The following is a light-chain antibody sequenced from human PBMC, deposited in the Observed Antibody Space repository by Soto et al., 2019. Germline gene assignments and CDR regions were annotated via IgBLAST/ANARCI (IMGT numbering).Light chain of an antibody. CDR1: SSDVGGYKY. J-gene: IGLJ2*01. V-gene: IGLV2-14*03. Sequence: QSVLTQPASVSGSPGQSITISCTGTSSDVGGYKYVSWYQHHPGKAPKLMIYDVSNRPSGVSYRFSGSMSGNTASLTISGLQAEDEADYHCSSYTSISVLFGGGTKVTVL. CDR2: DVS. CDR3: SSYTSISVL.